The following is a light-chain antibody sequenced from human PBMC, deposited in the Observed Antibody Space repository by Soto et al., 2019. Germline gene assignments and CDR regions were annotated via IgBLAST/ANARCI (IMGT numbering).Light chain of an antibody. J-gene: IGLJ1*01. Sequence: QSVLTQPPSASGSPGQSVTISCIGTSSDVGGYNYVSWYQQHPGKAPKLMIYEVSKRPSGVPSRFSGSKSGNTASLTVSGLQAEDEADYYCSSYADSNIYVFGTGTKLTVL. V-gene: IGLV2-8*01. CDR3: SSYADSNIYV. CDR2: EVS. CDR1: SSDVGGYNY.